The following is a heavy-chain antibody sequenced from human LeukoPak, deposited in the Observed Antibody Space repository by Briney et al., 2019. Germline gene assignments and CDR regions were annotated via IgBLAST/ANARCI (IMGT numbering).Heavy chain of an antibody. D-gene: IGHD1-26*01. CDR2: INSDGSIT. V-gene: IGHV3-74*01. CDR1: GFTISNYW. J-gene: IGHJ4*02. CDR3: ATLLPGV. Sequence: PPGGSMRLSCVASGFTISNYWMHWVRHAPGKGLVWVSRINSDGSITTYADSVKGRFTISRDNAKNTMYLQMNSLRDEDTAVYYCATLLPGVWGQGTLVTVSS.